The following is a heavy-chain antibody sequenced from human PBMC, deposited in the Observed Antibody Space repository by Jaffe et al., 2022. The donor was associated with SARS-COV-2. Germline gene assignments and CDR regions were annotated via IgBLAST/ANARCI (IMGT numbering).Heavy chain of an antibody. CDR2: IYYSGST. CDR1: GGSISSGGYY. D-gene: IGHD5-18*01. Sequence: QVQLQESGPGLVKPSQTLSLTCTVSGGSISSGGYYWSWIRQHPGKGLEWIGYIYYSGSTYYNPSLKSRVTISVDTSKNQFSLKLSSVTAADTAVYYCARARGGYSYGPVVDYWGQGTLVTVSS. V-gene: IGHV4-31*03. CDR3: ARARGGYSYGPVVDY. J-gene: IGHJ4*02.